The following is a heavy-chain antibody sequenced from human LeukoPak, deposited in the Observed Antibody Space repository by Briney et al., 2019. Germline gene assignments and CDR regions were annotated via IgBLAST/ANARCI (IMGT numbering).Heavy chain of an antibody. CDR1: GYTFTSYG. CDR2: ISAYNGNT. CDR3: ARGLGEYYDSSGTPDAFDI. Sequence: ASVKVSCKASGYTFTSYGISWVRQAPGQGLEWMGWISAYNGNTNYAQKLQGRVTMTTDTSTSTAYMELRSLRSDDTAVYYCARGLGEYYDSSGTPDAFDIWGQGTMVTVSS. V-gene: IGHV1-18*01. J-gene: IGHJ3*02. D-gene: IGHD3-22*01.